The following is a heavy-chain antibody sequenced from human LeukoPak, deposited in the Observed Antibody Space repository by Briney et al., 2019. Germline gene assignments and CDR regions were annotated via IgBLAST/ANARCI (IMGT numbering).Heavy chain of an antibody. CDR3: ARVPPDYNDLHDALDL. CDR1: GGPVSGYY. J-gene: IGHJ3*01. V-gene: IGHV4-59*02. Sequence: PSETLSLTCTVSGGPVSGYYWSWIRQPPGKGLEWIGWIYYTGTTNYNSSLKSRVTISVDTSRNQFSLRLTSVTAADTAVYYCARVPPDYNDLHDALDLWGQGTVVTVSS. D-gene: IGHD4-17*01. CDR2: IYYTGTT.